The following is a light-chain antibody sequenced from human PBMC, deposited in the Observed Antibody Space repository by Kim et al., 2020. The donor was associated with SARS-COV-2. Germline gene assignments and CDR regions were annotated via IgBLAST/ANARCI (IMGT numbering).Light chain of an antibody. V-gene: IGKV3-20*01. Sequence: EIVLTQSPATLSFSPGDRATLSCRASQSVGSRYLAWFQQKPGQPPRLLMYDTSKRATGVPDRFSGSGSGTDFTLTVSRLEAEDYAVYYCQQYLKSPLTFGGGTKVDIK. J-gene: IGKJ4*01. CDR1: QSVGSRY. CDR2: DTS. CDR3: QQYLKSPLT.